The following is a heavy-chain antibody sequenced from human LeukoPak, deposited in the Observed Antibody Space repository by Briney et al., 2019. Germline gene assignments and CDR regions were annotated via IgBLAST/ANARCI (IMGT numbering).Heavy chain of an antibody. Sequence: TLSLTCTVSGGSISSGSYYWSWIRQPAGKGLESIGRIYTSGSTNYNPSLKSRVTISVDTSKNQFSLKLSSVTAADTAVYYCARLTMVRGVNYWFDPWGQGTLVTVSS. V-gene: IGHV4-61*02. D-gene: IGHD3-10*01. CDR1: GGSISSGSYY. J-gene: IGHJ5*02. CDR2: IYTSGST. CDR3: ARLTMVRGVNYWFDP.